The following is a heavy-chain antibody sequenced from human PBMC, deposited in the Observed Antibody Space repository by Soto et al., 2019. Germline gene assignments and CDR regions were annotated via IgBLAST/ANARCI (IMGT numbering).Heavy chain of an antibody. Sequence: QLQLQESGPGLVKPSQTLSLTCSVSGGSMNRADYYWSWFRQPPGKGLEWLGYIYYNGATYYNPSLDXRXTXSXXTSKNQFSLKLRSVTAADTAVYFCARDGGRGYYGSGTYYDFWGQGTLVTVSS. CDR2: IYYNGAT. J-gene: IGHJ4*02. V-gene: IGHV4-30-4*01. D-gene: IGHD3-10*01. CDR3: ARDGGRGYYGSGTYYDF. CDR1: GGSMNRADYY.